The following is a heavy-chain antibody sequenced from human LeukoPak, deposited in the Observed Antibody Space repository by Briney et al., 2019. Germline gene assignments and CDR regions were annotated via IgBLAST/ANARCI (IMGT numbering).Heavy chain of an antibody. CDR3: ARDSGIAVVS. CDR2: IIPIFGTA. CDR1: GGTFSSYA. Sequence: SVKVSCKASGGTFSSYAISWVRQAPGQGLDWMGRIIPIFGTANYAQKFQGRVTITTDESTSIAYMELSSLRSEDTAVYYCARDSGIAVVSWGQGTLVTVSS. D-gene: IGHD6-19*01. J-gene: IGHJ4*02. V-gene: IGHV1-69*05.